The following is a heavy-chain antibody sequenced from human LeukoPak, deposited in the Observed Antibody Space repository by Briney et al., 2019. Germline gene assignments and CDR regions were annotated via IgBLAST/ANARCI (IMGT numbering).Heavy chain of an antibody. Sequence: PGGSLRLSCAASGFTFSSYAMHWVRQAPGKGLEWVAVISYDGSNKYYADSVKGRFTISRDNSKNTLYLQMNSLRAEDTAVYYCARGGTVTTIRPDYWGQGTLVTVSS. J-gene: IGHJ4*02. D-gene: IGHD4-17*01. CDR1: GFTFSSYA. CDR2: ISYDGSNK. CDR3: ARGGTVTTIRPDY. V-gene: IGHV3-30*04.